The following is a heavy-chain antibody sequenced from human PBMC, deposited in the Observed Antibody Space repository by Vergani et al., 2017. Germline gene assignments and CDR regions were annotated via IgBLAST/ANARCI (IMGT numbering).Heavy chain of an antibody. CDR3: AKNPGISTTRHYYAMDV. V-gene: IGHV3-11*04. CDR1: GFKFSDHY. CDR2: ISPGASTV. Sequence: LEESGGGSVKPGGSLRLSCAASGFKFSDHYMSWIRQAPGKGLEWVSHISPGASTVSYTDSVTGRFTVSRDTDNNSLTLDMTTLRVADTAVYYCAKNPGISTTRHYYAMDVWGQGTTVTVSS. J-gene: IGHJ6*02. D-gene: IGHD1-1*01.